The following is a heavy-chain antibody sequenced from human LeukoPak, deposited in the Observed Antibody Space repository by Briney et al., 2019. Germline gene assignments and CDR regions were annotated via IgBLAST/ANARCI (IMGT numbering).Heavy chain of an antibody. CDR2: INPSGGST. Sequence: ASAKVSCKASGYIFTNYHMHWVRQAPGQGLEWMGIINPSGGSTSYSQKLQGRVTMTRDMSTSTVYMDLSSLRSEDTAVYYCARYGHSPYFDDWGQGTLVTVSS. J-gene: IGHJ4*02. CDR1: GYIFTNYH. V-gene: IGHV1-46*01. D-gene: IGHD4-17*01. CDR3: ARYGHSPYFDD.